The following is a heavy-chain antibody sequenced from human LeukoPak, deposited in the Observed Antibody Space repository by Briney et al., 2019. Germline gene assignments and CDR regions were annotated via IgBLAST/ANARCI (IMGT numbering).Heavy chain of an antibody. CDR2: IIPIFGTA. Sequence: SVKVSCKASGGTFSSYAISWVRQAPGQGLEWMGRIIPIFGTANYAQKFQGRVTITTDESTSTAYMELRSLRSEDKLVYCCARGYISSDFDYWGQRSLVTVSS. V-gene: IGHV1-69*05. J-gene: IGHJ4*02. CDR1: GGTFSSYA. CDR3: ARGYISSDFDY. D-gene: IGHD6-6*01.